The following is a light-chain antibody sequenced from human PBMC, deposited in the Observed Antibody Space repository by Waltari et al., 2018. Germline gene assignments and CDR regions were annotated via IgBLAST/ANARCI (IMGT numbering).Light chain of an antibody. CDR1: QRRRSY. CDR2: AAS. J-gene: IGKJ2*01. V-gene: IGKV1-39*01. CDR3: QQSYSSPPHT. Sequence: DIQMTQSPSSLSASEGDRVTITCRASQRRRSYLNWYQQKPGKAPNLLIYAASNLQSGIPSRFSGGGSGTDFTLTISSLQPEDSATYYCQQSYSSPPHTFGQGTKLEIK.